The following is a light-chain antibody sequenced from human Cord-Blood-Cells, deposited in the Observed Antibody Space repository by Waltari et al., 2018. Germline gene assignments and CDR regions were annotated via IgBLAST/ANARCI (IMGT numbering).Light chain of an antibody. CDR2: WAS. J-gene: IGKJ4*01. V-gene: IGKV4-1*01. Sequence: DIVMTQSTDSLAVSLGERATINRKSSKSVLYSSNNKNYLAWYQQQPGQPPKLLIYWASTRESGVPDRFSGSGSGTDFTLTISSLQAEDVAVYYCQQYYSTPVTFGGGTKVEIK. CDR1: KSVLYSSNNKNY. CDR3: QQYYSTPVT.